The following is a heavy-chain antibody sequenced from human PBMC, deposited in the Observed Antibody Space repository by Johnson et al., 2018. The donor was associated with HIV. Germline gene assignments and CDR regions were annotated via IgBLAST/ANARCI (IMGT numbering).Heavy chain of an antibody. CDR1: GFTFSSYA. CDR3: ARAVGGSYHDAFDS. D-gene: IGHD1-26*01. CDR2: ISYDGSNK. Sequence: QVQLVESGGGVVQPGRSLRLSCAASGFTFSSYAMHWVRQAPGKGLEWVAVISYDGSNKYYAASVKGRFTISRDNSKNTLYLQMNSLRAEDTALYYCARAVGGSYHDAFDSWGQGTMVTVSS. V-gene: IGHV3-30*04. J-gene: IGHJ3*02.